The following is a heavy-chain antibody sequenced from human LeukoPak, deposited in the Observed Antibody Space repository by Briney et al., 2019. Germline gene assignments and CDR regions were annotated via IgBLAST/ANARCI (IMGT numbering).Heavy chain of an antibody. CDR2: IYPSGST. V-gene: IGHV4-61*02. CDR3: ARARMMGDAFDI. CDR1: GDSISSGSFY. D-gene: IGHD3-16*01. Sequence: PSETLSLTCSVSGDSISSGSFYWSWIRQPAGRGLEWIGRIYPSGSTNYNPSLKSRVTISLDTSKNQFSLKLSSVTAADTAVYYCARARMMGDAFDIWGQGTMVTVSS. J-gene: IGHJ3*02.